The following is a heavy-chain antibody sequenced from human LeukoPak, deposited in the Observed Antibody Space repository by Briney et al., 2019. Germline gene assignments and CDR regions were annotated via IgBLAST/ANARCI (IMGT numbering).Heavy chain of an antibody. Sequence: GGSLRLSCAASGFTFDDYAMHWVRQAPGKGLEWASLISGDGGSTYYADSVKGRLTISRDNSKNSLYLQMNSLRTEDTALYYCAKGPRFSSSWYYFDYWGQGTLVTVSS. CDR3: AKGPRFSSSWYYFDY. V-gene: IGHV3-43*02. D-gene: IGHD6-13*01. CDR1: GFTFDDYA. CDR2: ISGDGGST. J-gene: IGHJ4*02.